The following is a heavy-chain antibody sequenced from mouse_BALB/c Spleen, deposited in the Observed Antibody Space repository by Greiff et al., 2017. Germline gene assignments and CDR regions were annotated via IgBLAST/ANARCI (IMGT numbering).Heavy chain of an antibody. V-gene: IGHV5-17*02. CDR1: GFTFSSFG. Sequence: EVQGVESGGGLVQPGGSRKLSCAASGFTFSSFGMHWVRQAPEKGLEWVAYISSGSSTIYYADTVKGRFTISRDNPKNTLFPQMTSLRSEDTAMYYCARFRYDAMDYWGQGTSVTVSS. CDR2: ISSGSSTI. J-gene: IGHJ4*01. CDR3: ARFRYDAMDY. D-gene: IGHD3-2*02.